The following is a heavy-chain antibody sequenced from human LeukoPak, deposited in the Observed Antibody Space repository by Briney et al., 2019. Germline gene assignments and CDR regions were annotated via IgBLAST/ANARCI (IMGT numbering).Heavy chain of an antibody. CDR2: INPSNDFT. CDR3: GRDIGDTTIGY. CDR1: GYSFTSYH. J-gene: IGHJ4*02. V-gene: IGHV1-46*01. Sequence: GASVKVSCKVSGYSFTSYHMQWARQAPGQGLEWLGLINPSNDFTRYAQNFQGRITITRDTSTSTVYMELRSLRSEDTAVYYCGRDIGDTTIGYWGQGTLVTVSS. D-gene: IGHD1-1*01.